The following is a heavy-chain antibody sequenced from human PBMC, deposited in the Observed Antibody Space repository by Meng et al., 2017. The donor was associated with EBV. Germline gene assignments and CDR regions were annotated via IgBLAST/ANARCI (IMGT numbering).Heavy chain of an antibody. CDR2: ITPVFGIA. Sequence: VQVVQSGAEVKQPGSSVTVSCTGSGDNFTNFCISWVRQSPGQGLEWMGDITPVFGIANYAESFQGRVTISADTSTRTAYMDLSSLRSDDTAVYYCVRDLWLRIGECVWGQGTLVTVSS. V-gene: IGHV1-69*17. CDR3: VRDLWLRIGECV. CDR1: GDNFTNFC. J-gene: IGHJ4*02. D-gene: IGHD5-12*01.